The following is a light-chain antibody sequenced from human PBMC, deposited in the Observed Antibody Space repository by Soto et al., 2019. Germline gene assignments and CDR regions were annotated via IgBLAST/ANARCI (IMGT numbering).Light chain of an antibody. Sequence: DIQMTQSPSSVSASVGDRVIISCRASQDIGTFLAWYQHKPGRGPKLLIYAASNLQSGVPSRFSGSGSGTDFTLTISSLHPEDFATYYGQQANSFPTITGGQGTRLEIK. CDR2: AAS. CDR3: QQANSFPTIT. V-gene: IGKV1D-12*01. CDR1: QDIGTF. J-gene: IGKJ5*01.